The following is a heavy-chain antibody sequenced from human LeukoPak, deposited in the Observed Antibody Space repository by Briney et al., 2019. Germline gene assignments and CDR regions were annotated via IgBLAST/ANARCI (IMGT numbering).Heavy chain of an antibody. V-gene: IGHV3-53*01. CDR1: GFTVSNIY. CDR3: VRDRGIASTGGYGMDV. J-gene: IGHJ6*02. D-gene: IGHD6-13*01. CDR2: IHSGGIT. Sequence: QSGGSLRLSCAASGFTVSNIYMRWVRQAPGTGLEWVSIIHSGGITHYADSVKGRFTISRDNSKNTLYLQMNSLRAEDTAVYYCVRDRGIASTGGYGMDVWGQGTTVTVSS.